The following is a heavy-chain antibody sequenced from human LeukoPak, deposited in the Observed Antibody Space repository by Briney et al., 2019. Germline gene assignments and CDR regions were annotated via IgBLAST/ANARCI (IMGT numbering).Heavy chain of an antibody. CDR1: GFTFSGSA. CDR3: ARVPGCSSTSCLNWYFDL. CDR2: ISSSSSTI. D-gene: IGHD2-2*01. V-gene: IGHV3-48*01. J-gene: IGHJ2*01. Sequence: GGSLRLSCAASGFTFSGSAMHWVRQAPGKGLEWVSYISSSSSTIYYADSVKGRFTISRDNAKNSLYLQTNSLRAEDTAVYYCARVPGCSSTSCLNWYFDLWGRGTLVTVSS.